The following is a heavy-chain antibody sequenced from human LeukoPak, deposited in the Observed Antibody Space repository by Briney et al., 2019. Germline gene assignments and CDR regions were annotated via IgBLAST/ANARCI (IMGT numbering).Heavy chain of an antibody. CDR3: ARDADGSGSYYYYGMDV. V-gene: IGHV1-69*13. J-gene: IGHJ6*02. D-gene: IGHD3-10*01. Sequence: SVKVSCKASGGTFSSYAISWVRQAPGQGLEWMGGIIPIFGTANYAQKFQGRVTITADESTSTAYMELSSLRSEDTAVYYCARDADGSGSYYYYGMDVWGQGTTVTVSS. CDR1: GGTFSSYA. CDR2: IIPIFGTA.